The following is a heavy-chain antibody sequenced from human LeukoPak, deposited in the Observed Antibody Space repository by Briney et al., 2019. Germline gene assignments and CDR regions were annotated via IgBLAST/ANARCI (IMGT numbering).Heavy chain of an antibody. V-gene: IGHV5-51*01. CDR2: IYPDDSDT. CDR3: ARHEGSSTLFDY. CDR1: GYTFNNYW. D-gene: IGHD1-26*01. J-gene: IGHJ4*02. Sequence: GESLKISCKGSGYTFNNYWIGWVRQMPGKGLEWMGIIYPDDSDTRYSPSFQGQVTMSADKSISTAYLQWSSLKASDTAMYYCARHEGSSTLFDYWGQGTLVTVSS.